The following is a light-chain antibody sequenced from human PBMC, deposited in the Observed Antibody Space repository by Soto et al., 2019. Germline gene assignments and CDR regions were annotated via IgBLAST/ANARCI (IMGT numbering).Light chain of an antibody. CDR1: SSNIGAGYD. J-gene: IGLJ3*02. Sequence: QTVVTQPPSVSGAPGQRVTISCTGSSSNIGAGYDIHWYQHLPGTAPKLLIYDNTNRPSGVPDRFSGSKSGTSASLAITGLQAEDEADYYCQSYDSSLRGFWVFGGGTKLTVL. V-gene: IGLV1-40*01. CDR2: DNT. CDR3: QSYDSSLRGFWV.